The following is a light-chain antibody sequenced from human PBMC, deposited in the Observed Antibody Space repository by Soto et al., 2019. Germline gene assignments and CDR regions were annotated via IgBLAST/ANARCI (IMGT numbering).Light chain of an antibody. J-gene: IGKJ4*01. Sequence: DIQMTQSPSTLSGSVGDRVTITCRASQTISSWLAWYQQKPGKAPKLLIYAASTRATGIPARFSGSGSGTEFTLTISNLQSEDFAVYYCQQYNKWPPLTFGGGTKVEI. V-gene: IGKV1-5*01. CDR1: QTISSW. CDR3: QQYNKWPPLT. CDR2: AAS.